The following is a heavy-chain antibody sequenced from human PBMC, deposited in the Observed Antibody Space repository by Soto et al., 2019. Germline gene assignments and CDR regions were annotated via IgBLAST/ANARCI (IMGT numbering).Heavy chain of an antibody. CDR2: IYYSGST. CDR1: GGSISSGGYY. Sequence: QVQLQESGPGLVKPSQTLSLTCTVSGGSISSGGYYWSWIRQHPGKGLEWIGYIYYSGSTYYNPSLKSRVTISLDTSKNQFSLKLSSVTAADTAVYYCARGDDSSGYYYSPYYYGMDVWGQGTTVTVSS. J-gene: IGHJ6*02. V-gene: IGHV4-31*03. CDR3: ARGDDSSGYYYSPYYYGMDV. D-gene: IGHD3-22*01.